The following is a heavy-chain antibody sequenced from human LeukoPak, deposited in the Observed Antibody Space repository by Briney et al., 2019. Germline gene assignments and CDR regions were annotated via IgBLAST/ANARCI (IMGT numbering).Heavy chain of an antibody. CDR1: GGTFSMYA. V-gene: IGHV1-69*04. CDR2: IIPILSMA. D-gene: IGHD1-1*01. CDR3: AREEYTYGDAFDI. Sequence: GASVKVSCKASGGTFSMYAISWVRQAPGQGLEWMGRIIPILSMANYAQKFQGRVTITADKSTSTAYMGLSSLRSEATAVYYCAREEYTYGDAFDIWGQGTMVTVAS. J-gene: IGHJ3*02.